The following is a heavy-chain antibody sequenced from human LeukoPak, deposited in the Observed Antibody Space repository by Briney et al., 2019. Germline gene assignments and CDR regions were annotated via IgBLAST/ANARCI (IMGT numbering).Heavy chain of an antibody. Sequence: GGSLRLSCAASGFIFSRNSMHWVRQAPGKGLEWVAVISYDGSNKYYADSVKGRFTISRDNSKNTLYLQMNSLRAEDTAVYYCAKDRTILYMDVWGKGTTVTVSS. V-gene: IGHV3-30*18. CDR2: ISYDGSNK. CDR3: AKDRTILYMDV. CDR1: GFIFSRNS. J-gene: IGHJ6*03. D-gene: IGHD2-21*01.